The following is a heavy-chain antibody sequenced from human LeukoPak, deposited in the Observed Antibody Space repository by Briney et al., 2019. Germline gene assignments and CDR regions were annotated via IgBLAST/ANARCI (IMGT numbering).Heavy chain of an antibody. Sequence: GESLKISCVGSGYSSTNYWIGWVRQMPGKGLEWMGIIFPDVDSPTRYSPSFQGQVTISADKSISTAYLQWSSLKASDTAMYYCARSPAEDSCSGASCQYYFDYWGQGTLVTVSS. J-gene: IGHJ4*02. V-gene: IGHV5-51*01. CDR3: ARSPAEDSCSGASCQYYFDY. D-gene: IGHD2-15*01. CDR2: IFPDVDSPT. CDR1: GYSSTNYW.